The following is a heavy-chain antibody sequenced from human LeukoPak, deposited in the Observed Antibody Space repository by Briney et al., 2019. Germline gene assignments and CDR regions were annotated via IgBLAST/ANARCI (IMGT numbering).Heavy chain of an antibody. Sequence: GGSLRLSCAASGFTFSSYAMSWVRQAPGKGLEWVSAISSSGGNTYYADSVKGRFTISRDNSKNTLYLQMNSLRAEGTAVYHCAKDHTAMAAGWLDTWGQGTLVTVSS. CDR3: AKDHTAMAAGWLDT. V-gene: IGHV3-23*01. J-gene: IGHJ5*02. CDR1: GFTFSSYA. CDR2: ISSSGGNT. D-gene: IGHD5-18*01.